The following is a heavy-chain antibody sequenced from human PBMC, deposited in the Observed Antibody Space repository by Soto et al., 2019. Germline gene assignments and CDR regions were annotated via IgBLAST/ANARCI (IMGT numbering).Heavy chain of an antibody. Sequence: PGESLKISCKGSGYSFTSYWIGWVRQVPVKGLEWMGIIYPGDSDTRYSPSFQGQVTISADKSISTAYLQWSSLKASDTAMYYCARHIIAVAGKGIYYYYGMDVWGQGTTVTVSS. CDR3: ARHIIAVAGKGIYYYYGMDV. V-gene: IGHV5-51*01. D-gene: IGHD6-19*01. CDR1: GYSFTSYW. J-gene: IGHJ6*02. CDR2: IYPGDSDT.